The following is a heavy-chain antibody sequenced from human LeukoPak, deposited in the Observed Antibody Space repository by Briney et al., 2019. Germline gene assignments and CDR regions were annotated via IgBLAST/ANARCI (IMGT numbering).Heavy chain of an antibody. Sequence: SETLSLTCTVSGGSISSGSYYWSWIRQPAGKGLEWIGRIYTSGSTNYNPSLKSRVTISVDTSKNQFSLKLSSVTAADTAVYYCARDRYGYIDYWGQGTLVTVSS. D-gene: IGHD3-16*02. CDR3: ARDRYGYIDY. CDR2: IYTSGST. CDR1: GGSISSGSYY. J-gene: IGHJ4*02. V-gene: IGHV4-61*02.